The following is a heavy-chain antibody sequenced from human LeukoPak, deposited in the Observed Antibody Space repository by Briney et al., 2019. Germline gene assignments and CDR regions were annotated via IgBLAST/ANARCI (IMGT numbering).Heavy chain of an antibody. D-gene: IGHD3-22*01. CDR3: ARLTYYYDSSGYYRHIDY. CDR2: IYYSGST. Sequence: PSETLSLTCTVSGGSISSSSYYWGWIRQPPGKGLEWIGSIYYSGSTYYNPSLKSRVTISVDTSKNQFSLKLSSVTAADTAVYYCARLTYYYDSSGYYRHIDYWGQGTLVNVSS. V-gene: IGHV4-39*01. J-gene: IGHJ4*02. CDR1: GGSISSSSYY.